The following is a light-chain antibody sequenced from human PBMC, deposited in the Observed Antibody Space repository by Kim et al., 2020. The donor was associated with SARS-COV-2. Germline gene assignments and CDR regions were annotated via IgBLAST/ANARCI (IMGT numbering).Light chain of an antibody. Sequence: SSELTQDPAVSVALGQTVRITCQGDSLRSYYASWYQQKPGQAAVLVIYGKNNRPSGIPDRFSGSSSGNTASLTITGAQAEDEADYYCNSRDSSGNSWVFGGGTQLTVL. CDR1: SLRSYY. CDR2: GKN. J-gene: IGLJ3*02. CDR3: NSRDSSGNSWV. V-gene: IGLV3-19*01.